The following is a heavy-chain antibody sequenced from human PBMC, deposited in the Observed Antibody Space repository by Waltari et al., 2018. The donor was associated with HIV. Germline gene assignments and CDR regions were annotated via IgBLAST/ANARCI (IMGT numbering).Heavy chain of an antibody. CDR1: GSSISSSSYY. J-gene: IGHJ1*01. Sequence: QLQLQESGPGLVKPSETLSLTCTALGSSISSSSYYWGWIRPPPGQGLEWTVSLYYSGSTYYNPALKSRVTISVDTSKNQFSLKLSSVTAADTAVYYCARHLSSGWPFDVLGYFQHWGQGTLVTVSS. V-gene: IGHV4-39*01. D-gene: IGHD6-19*01. CDR3: ARHLSSGWPFDVLGYFQH. CDR2: LYYSGST.